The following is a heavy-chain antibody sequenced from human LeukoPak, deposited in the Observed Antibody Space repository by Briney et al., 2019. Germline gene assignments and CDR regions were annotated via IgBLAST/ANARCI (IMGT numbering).Heavy chain of an antibody. Sequence: GGSLRLSCAASGLTVSSNYMSWVRQAPGKGLEWVSVIYSGGTTYYADSVKGRFTISRDNSKNTLYLQMNSLRAEDTAVYYCARGPVEWFGSRPIDYWGQGTLVTVSS. CDR2: IYSGGTT. CDR1: GLTVSSNY. CDR3: ARGPVEWFGSRPIDY. D-gene: IGHD3-10*01. J-gene: IGHJ4*02. V-gene: IGHV3-53*01.